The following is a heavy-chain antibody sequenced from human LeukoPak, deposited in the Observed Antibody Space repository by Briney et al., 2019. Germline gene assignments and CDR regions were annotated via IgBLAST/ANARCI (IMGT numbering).Heavy chain of an antibody. D-gene: IGHD4-17*01. CDR2: IMPLFGTA. Sequence: SVKVSCKTSGGTFNNSAISWVRQAPGQGLEWLGGIMPLFGTAGYAQKFQGRVTITKDESTRTVYLELTSLTSDDTAVYYCARDVHGDYGSGXFDXWGQGXLVSV. J-gene: IGHJ5*02. CDR3: ARDVHGDYGSGXFDX. V-gene: IGHV1-69*05. CDR1: GGTFNNSA.